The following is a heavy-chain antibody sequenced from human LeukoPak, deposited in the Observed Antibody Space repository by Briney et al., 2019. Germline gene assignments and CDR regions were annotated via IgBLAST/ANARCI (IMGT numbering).Heavy chain of an antibody. D-gene: IGHD3-22*01. CDR2: ISSTGRT. J-gene: IGHJ4*02. CDR1: GGSISSDTYF. Sequence: SETLSLTCTVSGGSISSDTYFWSWIRQPAGKGLEWIGRISSTGRTDYNPSLTSRVTISVDTPKNQISMKLSSVTAADTAVYYCARALRSSGYYVYWGQGTLVTVSS. CDR3: ARALRSSGYYVY. V-gene: IGHV4-61*10.